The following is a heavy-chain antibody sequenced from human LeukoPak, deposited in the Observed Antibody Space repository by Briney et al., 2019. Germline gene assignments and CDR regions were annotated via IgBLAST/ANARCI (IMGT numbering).Heavy chain of an antibody. Sequence: GGSLRLSCAASGFTFSSYAMSWVRQAPGKGLEWVSPISGSGGSTYYADSVKGRFTISRDNSKDTLYLQMNSLRAEDTAVYYCAKDREFDKRGAFDIWGQGTMVTVSS. J-gene: IGHJ3*02. D-gene: IGHD3-10*01. CDR1: GFTFSSYA. V-gene: IGHV3-23*01. CDR2: ISGSGGST. CDR3: AKDREFDKRGAFDI.